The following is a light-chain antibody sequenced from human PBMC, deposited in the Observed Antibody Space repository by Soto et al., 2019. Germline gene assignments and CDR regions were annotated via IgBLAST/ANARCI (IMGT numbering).Light chain of an antibody. Sequence: DIQLTQSPSSLSASVGDSVTLTCRASQNINRYLNWYQHKPGAAPKILIYAASSLQRGVPSRFSGSGSGTHFSLTISSLEPEDFATYYCQQSYTFLLTFGGGTRVEI. J-gene: IGKJ4*01. CDR3: QQSYTFLLT. CDR1: QNINRY. V-gene: IGKV1-39*01. CDR2: AAS.